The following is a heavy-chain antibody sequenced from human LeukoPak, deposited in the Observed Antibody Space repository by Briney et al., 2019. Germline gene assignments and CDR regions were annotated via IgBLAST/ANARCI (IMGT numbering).Heavy chain of an antibody. CDR3: ARQGGGSLDY. CDR2: IYYSGST. J-gene: IGHJ4*02. D-gene: IGHD2-15*01. CDR1: GGSISSSSYY. Sequence: PSETLSLTCTVSGGSISSSSYYWGWIRQPPGKGLEWIGSIYYSGSTYYNPSLKSRVTISVDTSKNQFSLKLSSVTAAVTAVYYCARQGGGSLDYWGQGTLVTVSS. V-gene: IGHV4-39*01.